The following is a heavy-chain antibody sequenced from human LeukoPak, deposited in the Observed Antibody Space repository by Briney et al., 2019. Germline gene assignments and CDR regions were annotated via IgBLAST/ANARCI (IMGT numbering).Heavy chain of an antibody. CDR2: IYTSGST. D-gene: IGHD4-17*01. CDR3: ARADDPYGDRTYYFDY. V-gene: IGHV4-61*02. J-gene: IGHJ4*02. CDR1: GGSISSGSYY. Sequence: SETLSLTCTVSGGSISSGSYYWSWIRQPAGKGLEWIGRIYTSGSTNYNPSLKSRVTMSVDTSKNQFSLKLSSVTAADTAVYYCARADDPYGDRTYYFDYWGQGTLVTVSS.